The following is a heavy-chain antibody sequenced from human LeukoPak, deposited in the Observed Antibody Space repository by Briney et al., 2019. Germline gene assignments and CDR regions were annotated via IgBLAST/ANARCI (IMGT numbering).Heavy chain of an antibody. Sequence: GGSLRLSCTASGFTFGDYAMGWFRQAPGKGLEWVGFIRSKAYGGTTEYAASVKGRFTISRDDSKSIAYLQMNSLKTEDTAVYYCTRYGSGSPNYYYGMDVWGQGTTVTVSS. CDR1: GFTFGDYA. V-gene: IGHV3-49*03. D-gene: IGHD3-10*01. CDR2: IRSKAYGGTT. J-gene: IGHJ6*02. CDR3: TRYGSGSPNYYYGMDV.